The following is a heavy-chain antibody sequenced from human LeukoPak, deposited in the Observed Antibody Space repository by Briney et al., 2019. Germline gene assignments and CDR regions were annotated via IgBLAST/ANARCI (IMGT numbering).Heavy chain of an antibody. CDR1: GFTFSSYG. V-gene: IGHV3-30*02. Sequence: GGSLRLSCAASGFTFSSYGMHWVRQAPGKGLGWVAFIRYDGSNKYYADSVKGRFTISRDNSKNTLYLQMNSLRAEDTAVYYCAKDRYSTREFFDYWGQGTLVTVSS. CDR2: IRYDGSNK. D-gene: IGHD3-16*02. CDR3: AKDRYSTREFFDY. J-gene: IGHJ4*02.